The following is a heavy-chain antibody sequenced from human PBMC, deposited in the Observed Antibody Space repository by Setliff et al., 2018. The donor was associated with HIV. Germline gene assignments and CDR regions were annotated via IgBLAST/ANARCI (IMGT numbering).Heavy chain of an antibody. Sequence: PGGSLRLSCAASGFTFSSFWMSWVRQAPGKGLEWVANINQVESEKYYVDSVKGRFTISRDNAKNSLYLQMNSLRTEDTAVYYCARLRINDFWGQGTPVTVSS. CDR2: INQVESEK. J-gene: IGHJ4*02. V-gene: IGHV3-7*01. CDR3: ARLRINDF. CDR1: GFTFSSFW.